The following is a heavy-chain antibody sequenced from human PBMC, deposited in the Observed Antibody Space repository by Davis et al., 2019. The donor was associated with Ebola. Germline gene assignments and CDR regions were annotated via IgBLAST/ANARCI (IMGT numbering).Heavy chain of an antibody. CDR1: GFTFSSYG. Sequence: PGGSLRLSCAASGFTFSSYGMHWVRQAPGKGLEWVAVIWYDGSNKYYADSVKGRFTISRDNSKNTLYLQMNSLRAEDTAVYYCARDYFPGNGNDAFDIWGQGTMVTVSS. CDR2: IWYDGSNK. V-gene: IGHV3-33*01. J-gene: IGHJ3*02. D-gene: IGHD1-1*01. CDR3: ARDYFPGNGNDAFDI.